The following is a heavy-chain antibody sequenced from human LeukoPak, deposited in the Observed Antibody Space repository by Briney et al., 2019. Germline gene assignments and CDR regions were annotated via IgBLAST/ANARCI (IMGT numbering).Heavy chain of an antibody. CDR3: AKNPVIAVAGPVYYYGMDV. Sequence: AGGSLRLSCAAAGFTFSKYWMHWVRQPPGKGLTWVARIKGDGSRTTYADSVKGRFIISRDNAKNTLYLQMNSLRAEDTAVYYCAKNPVIAVAGPVYYYGMDVWGQGTTVTVSS. J-gene: IGHJ6*02. D-gene: IGHD6-19*01. CDR2: IKGDGSRT. V-gene: IGHV3-74*03. CDR1: GFTFSKYW.